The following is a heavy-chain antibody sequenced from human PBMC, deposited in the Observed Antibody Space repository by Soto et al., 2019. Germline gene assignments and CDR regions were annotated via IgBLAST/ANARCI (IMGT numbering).Heavy chain of an antibody. Sequence: ASLKVSCKASGYTFTGYDINWVRQATGQGLEWMGWMNPNGGNTGYAQKFQGRVTMTRNTSISTAYMELSSLRSEDTAVYYCAQGQNYYYYGMDVWGQGTAVTVSS. CDR1: GYTFTGYD. V-gene: IGHV1-8*01. CDR3: AQGQNYYYYGMDV. CDR2: MNPNGGNT. J-gene: IGHJ6*02.